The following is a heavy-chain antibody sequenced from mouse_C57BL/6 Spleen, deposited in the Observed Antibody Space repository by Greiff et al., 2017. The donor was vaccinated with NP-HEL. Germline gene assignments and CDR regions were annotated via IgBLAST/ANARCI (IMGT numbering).Heavy chain of an antibody. CDR3: ARRYGSSYWYFDV. Sequence: EVQLQQSGPGMVKPSQSLSLTCTVTGYSITSGYDWHWIRHFPGNKLEWMGYISYSGSTNYNPSLKSRISITHDTSKNHFFLKLNSVTTEDTATYYCARRYGSSYWYFDVWGTGTTVTVSS. CDR2: ISYSGST. J-gene: IGHJ1*03. D-gene: IGHD1-1*01. V-gene: IGHV3-1*01. CDR1: GYSITSGYD.